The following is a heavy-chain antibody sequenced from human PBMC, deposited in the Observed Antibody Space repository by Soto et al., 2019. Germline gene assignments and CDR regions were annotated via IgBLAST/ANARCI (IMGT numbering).Heavy chain of an antibody. CDR1: GYTFTGYY. D-gene: IGHD3-22*01. Sequence: ASVKVSCKASGYTFTGYYMHWVRQAPGQGLEWMGWINPNSGGTNYAQKFQGRVTMTRDTSISTAYMELSRLRSDDTAVYYCARAGPNTYYDSSGCYSWGQGTMVTVYS. CDR3: ARAGPNTYYDSSGCYS. V-gene: IGHV1-2*02. J-gene: IGHJ4*02. CDR2: INPNSGGT.